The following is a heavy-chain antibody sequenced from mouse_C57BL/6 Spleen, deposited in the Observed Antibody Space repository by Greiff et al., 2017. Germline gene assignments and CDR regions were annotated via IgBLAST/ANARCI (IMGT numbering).Heavy chain of an antibody. CDR1: GFTFTDYY. CDR3: ARYDYDVLDY. Sequence: EVKLMESGGGLVQPGGSLSLSCAASGFTFTDYYMSWVSQPPGKALEWLGFIRNKANGYTTEYSASVKGRFTISRDNSQRILYLQMNALRAEDSATYYCARYDYDVLDYWGQGTTLTVSS. CDR2: IRNKANGYTT. V-gene: IGHV7-3*01. D-gene: IGHD2-4*01. J-gene: IGHJ2*01.